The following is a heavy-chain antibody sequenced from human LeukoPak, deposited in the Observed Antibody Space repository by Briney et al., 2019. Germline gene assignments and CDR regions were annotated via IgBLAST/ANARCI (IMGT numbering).Heavy chain of an antibody. CDR1: GYRFTTNW. V-gene: IGHV5-51*01. J-gene: IGHJ5*02. Sequence: GESLKISCKGSGYRFTTNWIGWVRQMPGKGLEWMGIIFPSDSDTRYSPSFQGQVTISADKSISTAYLQWRSLKSSDTAMYYCAANVGAWTWGQGTLVTASS. D-gene: IGHD4/OR15-4a*01. CDR2: IFPSDSDT. CDR3: AANVGAWT.